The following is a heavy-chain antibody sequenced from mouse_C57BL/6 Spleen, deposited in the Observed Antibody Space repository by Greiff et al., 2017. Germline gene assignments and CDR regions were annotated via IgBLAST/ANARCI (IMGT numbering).Heavy chain of an antibody. D-gene: IGHD3-1*01. V-gene: IGHV1-19*01. Sequence: VQLQQSGPVLVKPGASVKMSCKASGYTFTDYYMNWVKQSHGKSLEWIGVINPYNGGTSYNQKFKGKATLTVDKSSSTAYMVLNSLTSEDSAVYYCARGGYDGRAWLAYWGQGTLVTVSA. CDR2: INPYNGGT. CDR1: GYTFTDYY. J-gene: IGHJ3*01. CDR3: ARGGYDGRAWLAY.